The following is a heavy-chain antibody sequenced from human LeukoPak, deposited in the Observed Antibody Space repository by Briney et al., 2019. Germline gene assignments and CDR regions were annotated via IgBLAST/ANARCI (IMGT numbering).Heavy chain of an antibody. V-gene: IGHV3-20*04. J-gene: IGHJ4*02. D-gene: IGHD2-8*01. CDR1: GFKFDDYG. Sequence: PGGSLRLSCAASGFKFDDYGMSWVRQAPGKGLEWVSGISWNGGNTGYADSVKGRFTISRDNAKNSLFLQVNSLRADVTAFYYCAREGIYCVNGVCYLDYWGQGTLVTVSS. CDR3: AREGIYCVNGVCYLDY. CDR2: ISWNGGNT.